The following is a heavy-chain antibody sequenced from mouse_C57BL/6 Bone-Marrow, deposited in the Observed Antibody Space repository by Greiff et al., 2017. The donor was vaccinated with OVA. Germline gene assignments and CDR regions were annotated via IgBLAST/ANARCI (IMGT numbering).Heavy chain of an antibody. J-gene: IGHJ1*03. CDR3: ARRGNYRGWYFDV. D-gene: IGHD2-12*01. Sequence: EVNVVESGGGLVQPGESLKLSCESNEYEFPSHDMSWVRKTPEKRLELVAAINSDGGSTYYPDTMERRFIISRDNTKKTLYLQMSSLRSEDTALYYCARRGNYRGWYFDVWGTGTTVTVSS. V-gene: IGHV5-2*01. CDR2: INSDGGST. CDR1: EYEFPSHD.